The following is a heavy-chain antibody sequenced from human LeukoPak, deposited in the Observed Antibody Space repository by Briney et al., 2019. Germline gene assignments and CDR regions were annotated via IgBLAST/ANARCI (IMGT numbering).Heavy chain of an antibody. CDR2: ISSSGSTI. Sequence: GGSLRLSCAASGFTFSDYNMSWIRQAPGKGLEWVSYISSSGSTIYYADSVKGRFTISRDNAKNSLYLQTNSLRAEDTTVYYCARAKYGDPLGYWGQGTLVTVSS. CDR3: ARAKYGDPLGY. V-gene: IGHV3-11*01. D-gene: IGHD4-17*01. J-gene: IGHJ4*02. CDR1: GFTFSDYN.